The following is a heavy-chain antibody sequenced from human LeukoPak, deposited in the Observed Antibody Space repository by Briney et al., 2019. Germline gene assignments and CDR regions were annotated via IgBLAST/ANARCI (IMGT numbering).Heavy chain of an antibody. CDR2: IIPIFGTA. D-gene: IGHD5-18*01. CDR1: GGTFSSYA. J-gene: IGHJ4*02. CDR3: ARDNTREYTVRGYSYGWFLTTVCLDY. Sequence: ASVKVSCKASGGTFSSYAISWVRQAPGQGLEWMGGIIPIFGTANYAQKFQGRVTITADESTSTAYMELSSLRSEDTAVYYCARDNTREYTVRGYSYGWFLTTVCLDYWAREPWSPSPQ. V-gene: IGHV1-69*13.